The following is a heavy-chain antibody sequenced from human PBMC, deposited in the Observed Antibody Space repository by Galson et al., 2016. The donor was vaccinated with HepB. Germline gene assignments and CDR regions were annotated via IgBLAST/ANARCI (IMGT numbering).Heavy chain of an antibody. D-gene: IGHD1-26*01. CDR3: ARRILASSIVDYFYYNMDV. Sequence: SETLSLTCTVSGVSIRDYYWSWIRQSPGKGLEWIGYIYFSGNTKYNPSLKGRVTISIDTSKNQFSLRLSSVTAADTAVYYCARRILASSIVDYFYYNMDVWGKGTTVTVSS. V-gene: IGHV4-59*01. CDR2: IYFSGNT. CDR1: GVSIRDYY. J-gene: IGHJ6*03.